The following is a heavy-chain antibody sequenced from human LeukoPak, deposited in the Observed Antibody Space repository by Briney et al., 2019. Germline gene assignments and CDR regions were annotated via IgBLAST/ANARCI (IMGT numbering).Heavy chain of an antibody. V-gene: IGHV3-48*01. J-gene: IGHJ4*02. CDR1: GFTFSSYS. CDR2: ISSSSSTI. Sequence: GGSLRLSCAASGFTFSSYSMNWVRQAPGKGLEWVSYISSSSSTIYYADSVKGRFTISRDNSRNTLYLQMNSLRTEDTAVYYCAKEGTASKPSDLDYWGQGTLVTVSS. D-gene: IGHD1-1*01. CDR3: AKEGTASKPSDLDY.